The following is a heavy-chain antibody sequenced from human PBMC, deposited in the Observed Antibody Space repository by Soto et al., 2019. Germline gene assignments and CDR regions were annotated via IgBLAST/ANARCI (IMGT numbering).Heavy chain of an antibody. Sequence: LRLSCAASGFTFDDYAMHWVRQAPGKGLEWVSGISWNSGSIGYADSVKGRFTISRDNAKNSLYLQMNSLRAEDTALYYCAKDIGSSTSCSHSGAFDIWGQGTMVTVSS. V-gene: IGHV3-9*01. CDR2: ISWNSGSI. J-gene: IGHJ3*02. CDR3: AKDIGSSTSCSHSGAFDI. CDR1: GFTFDDYA. D-gene: IGHD2-2*01.